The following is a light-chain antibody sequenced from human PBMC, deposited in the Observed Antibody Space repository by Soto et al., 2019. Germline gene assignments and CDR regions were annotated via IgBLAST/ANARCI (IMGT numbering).Light chain of an antibody. J-gene: IGLJ1*01. CDR2: DVT. CDR3: CSYAGSYTWV. Sequence: QSALTQPRSVSGSPGQSVTISCTGSNSDVGAYKFVSWLQHNPGEAPKVMIYDVTQRPSGVPDRFSGTKSGNTASLTISGLQAEDEADYYRCSYAGSYTWVFGSGTKVTVL. V-gene: IGLV2-11*01. CDR1: NSDVGAYKF.